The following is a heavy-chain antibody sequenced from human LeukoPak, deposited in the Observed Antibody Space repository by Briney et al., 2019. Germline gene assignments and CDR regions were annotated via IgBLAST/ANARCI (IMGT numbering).Heavy chain of an antibody. D-gene: IGHD3-10*02. V-gene: IGHV3-48*04. CDR1: GFTFSSYS. J-gene: IGHJ6*04. CDR3: AELGITVIGGV. CDR2: ISSSGSTI. Sequence: GGSLRLSCAASGFTFSSYSMNWVRQAPGKGLEWVSYISSSGSTIYYADSVKGRFTISRDNAKNSLYLQMNSLRAEDTAVYYCAELGITVIGGVWGKGTTVTISS.